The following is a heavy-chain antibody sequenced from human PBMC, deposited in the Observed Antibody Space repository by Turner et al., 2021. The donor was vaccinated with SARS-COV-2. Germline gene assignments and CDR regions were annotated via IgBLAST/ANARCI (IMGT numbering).Heavy chain of an antibody. CDR1: GYTLTELS. D-gene: IGHD3-9*01. J-gene: IGHJ6*02. CDR2: FGPEGGET. Sequence: QVQLVQSGAEVKKPGASVKGSCKVSGYTLTELSMHWVRQAPGKGVGWMGGFGPEGGETIYAQKFPGSVTMAEGTSTDTAYMEMSSLRSEDTAVYYGATGGWALPFFDWLYGMDVWGQGTTVTVSS. CDR3: ATGGWALPFFDWLYGMDV. V-gene: IGHV1-24*01.